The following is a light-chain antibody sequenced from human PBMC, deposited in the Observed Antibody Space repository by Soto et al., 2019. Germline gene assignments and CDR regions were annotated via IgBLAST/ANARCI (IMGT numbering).Light chain of an antibody. CDR2: DAS. J-gene: IGKJ1*01. CDR1: QSVSSN. CDR3: LQYNNWPRT. V-gene: IGKV3-15*01. Sequence: EVVMTQSPVTLSVSPGERTTLSCRASQSVSSNLAWYQQRPGQAPRLLIYDASTRATGFPARFSGGGSGTEFTLTISSLQSEDFAVYYCLQYNNWPRTFGQGTKVDIK.